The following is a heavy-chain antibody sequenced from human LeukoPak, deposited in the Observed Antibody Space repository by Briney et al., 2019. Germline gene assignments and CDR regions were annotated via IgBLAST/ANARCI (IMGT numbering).Heavy chain of an antibody. CDR1: GGSISSGCYS. D-gene: IGHD2-2*01. Sequence: SQTLSLTCAVSGGSISSGCYSWSWIRQPPGKGLEWIGYIYHSGSTYYNPSLKSRVTISVDRSKNQFSLKLSSVTAADTAVYYCARGGRYCSSTSCWWFDPWGQGTLVTVSS. V-gene: IGHV4-30-2*01. J-gene: IGHJ5*02. CDR3: ARGGRYCSSTSCWWFDP. CDR2: IYHSGST.